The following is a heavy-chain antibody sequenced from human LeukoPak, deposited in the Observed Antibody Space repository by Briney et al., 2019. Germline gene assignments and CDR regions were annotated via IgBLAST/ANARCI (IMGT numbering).Heavy chain of an antibody. CDR3: ATDLPTTPDYFDY. CDR1: GYIFTGYF. V-gene: IGHV1-2*02. J-gene: IGHJ4*02. Sequence: ASVKVSCKASGYIFTGYFMHWVRQAPGQGLEWMGWINPNSGDTDYAQKFQGRVTMTTDTSISTAYMELRSLTSDDTAVYYCATDLPTTPDYFDYWGQGTLVTVSS. D-gene: IGHD1-26*01. CDR2: INPNSGDT.